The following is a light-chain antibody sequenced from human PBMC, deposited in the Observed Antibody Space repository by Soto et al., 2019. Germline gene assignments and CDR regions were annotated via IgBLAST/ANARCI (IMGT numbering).Light chain of an antibody. J-gene: IGKJ1*01. V-gene: IGKV2-30*01. CDR3: MQGKHWPCT. Sequence: DVVMTQSPLSLTVTLGQAASISCRSSQSPLYSDGNTYLNWFHQRPGQSPRRLIYKVSNRDSGVPDRVGGSGSGADITRQMSRVEAADVGVDYGMQGKHWPCTFGQGIKV. CDR1: QSPLYSDGNTY. CDR2: KVS.